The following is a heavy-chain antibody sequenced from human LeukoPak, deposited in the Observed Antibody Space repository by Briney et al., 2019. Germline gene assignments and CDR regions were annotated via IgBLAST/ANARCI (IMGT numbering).Heavy chain of an antibody. J-gene: IGHJ5*02. CDR1: GGSISSYY. V-gene: IGHV4-59*12. Sequence: SETLSLTCAVSGGSISSYYWSWIRPPPGKGLEWVGYIYYGGSTNYNTYLKSRAITSVAMSKNLFTLKLSSATAADTAVYYCARRNRDFVPKWFYPWGQGTLIIASS. CDR3: ARRNRDFVPKWFYP. CDR2: IYYGGST. D-gene: IGHD6-6*01.